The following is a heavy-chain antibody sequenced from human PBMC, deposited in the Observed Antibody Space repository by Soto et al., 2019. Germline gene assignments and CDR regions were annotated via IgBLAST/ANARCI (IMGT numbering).Heavy chain of an antibody. CDR1: GFPFTNYW. D-gene: IGHD2-8*02. CDR3: ACWGHIVPVAPSDFDR. V-gene: IGHV3-74*01. Sequence: GGSLRLSCAASGFPFTNYWMNWVRQTPGKGLMWVSRISPDGSDVGYADSVEGRLTVSRDNAKNTLYLQMHSLRAEDTAMYYCACWGHIVPVAPSDFDRWGQGTLVTGSS. J-gene: IGHJ4*02. CDR2: ISPDGSDV.